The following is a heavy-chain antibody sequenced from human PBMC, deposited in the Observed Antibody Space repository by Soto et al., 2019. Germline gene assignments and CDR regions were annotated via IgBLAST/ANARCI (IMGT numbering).Heavy chain of an antibody. V-gene: IGHV4-39*01. D-gene: IGHD4-17*01. CDR1: GGSISSSSYY. CDR2: IYYSGST. J-gene: IGHJ3*02. Sequence: PSETLSLTCTVSGGSISSSSYYWGWIRQPPGKGLEWIGSIYYSGSTYYNPSLKSRVTISVGTSKNQFSLKLSSVTAADTAVYYCARRIRDTVTRLPTDAFDIWGQGTMVTVS. CDR3: ARRIRDTVTRLPTDAFDI.